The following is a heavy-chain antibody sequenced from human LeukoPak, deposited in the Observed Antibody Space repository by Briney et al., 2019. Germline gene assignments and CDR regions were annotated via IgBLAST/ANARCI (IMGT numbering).Heavy chain of an antibody. D-gene: IGHD5-24*01. CDR3: ARAVRDGYNGE. CDR2: IYYSGST. V-gene: IGHV4-59*01. Sequence: SSETLSLTCTVSGGSISSYYWSWIRQPPGKGLEWIGYIYYSGSTNYNPSLKSRVTISVDTSKNQFSLKLSSVTAADTAVYYCARAVRDGYNGEWGQGTLVTVSS. CDR1: GGSISSYY. J-gene: IGHJ4*02.